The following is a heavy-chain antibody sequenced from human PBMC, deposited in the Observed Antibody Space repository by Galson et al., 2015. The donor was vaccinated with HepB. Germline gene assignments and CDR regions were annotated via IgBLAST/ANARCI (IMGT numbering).Heavy chain of an antibody. CDR1: GYTFTDYF. V-gene: IGHV1-2*02. CDR2: INPYTGGT. Sequence: SVKVSCKASGYTFTDYFIHWVRQAPGQRPEWMGWINPYTGGTNYEKKFQGRVSMTTDTSITTAYMEVKRLRSDDTAIYYCARDLKYCSGGECMWKKRGWFDPWGQGTLVTVSS. D-gene: IGHD2-15*01. J-gene: IGHJ5*02. CDR3: ARDLKYCSGGECMWKKRGWFDP.